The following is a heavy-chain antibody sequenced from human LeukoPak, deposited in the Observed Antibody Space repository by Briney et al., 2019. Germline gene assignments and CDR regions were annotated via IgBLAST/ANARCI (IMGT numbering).Heavy chain of an antibody. Sequence: ASVQVSCKASGYTFTSNYMHWVRQAPGQGLEWMGIINPSGGSTNYAQKFQGRVTMTSDTSTSTVYMELSSLRSEDTAVYYCARNHDSSGYTFDYWGQGTLVTVSS. CDR3: ARNHDSSGYTFDY. D-gene: IGHD3-22*01. J-gene: IGHJ4*02. CDR2: INPSGGST. V-gene: IGHV1-46*01. CDR1: GYTFTSNY.